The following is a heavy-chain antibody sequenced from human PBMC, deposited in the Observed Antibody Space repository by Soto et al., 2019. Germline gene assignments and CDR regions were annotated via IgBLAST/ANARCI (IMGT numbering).Heavy chain of an antibody. CDR3: ARDPRMALLQVQYHGMDV. Sequence: GAAVKVSCTASGYTFTSYGISWVLLAPGERLEWMGWVSAYNGNTNYAQKLQGRVTMTTDTSTSTASMELRSLRSDDTAVYYCARDPRMALLQVQYHGMDVWGQGTTVTVSS. CDR1: GYTFTSYG. CDR2: VSAYNGNT. V-gene: IGHV1-18*01. D-gene: IGHD2-15*01. J-gene: IGHJ6*02.